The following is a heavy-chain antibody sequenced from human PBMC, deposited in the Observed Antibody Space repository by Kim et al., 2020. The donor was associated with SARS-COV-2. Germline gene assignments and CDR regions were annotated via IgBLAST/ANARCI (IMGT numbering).Heavy chain of an antibody. J-gene: IGHJ3*02. CDR1: GFTFSNAW. D-gene: IGHD3-10*01. CDR2: IKSKTDGGTT. V-gene: IGHV3-15*01. CDR3: TTDGLRPFLWFGEGGYEGAFDI. Sequence: GGSLRLSCAASGFTFSNAWMSWVRQAPGKGLEWVGRIKSKTDGGTTDYAAPVKGRFTISRDDSKNTLYLQMNSLKTEDTAVYYCTTDGLRPFLWFGEGGYEGAFDIWGQGTMVTVSS.